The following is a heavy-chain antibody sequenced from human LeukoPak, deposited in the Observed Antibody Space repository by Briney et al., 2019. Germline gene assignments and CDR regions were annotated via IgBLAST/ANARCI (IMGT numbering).Heavy chain of an antibody. D-gene: IGHD5-12*01. V-gene: IGHV3-23*01. CDR3: ARGPSGYHNT. CDR2: ISGSGGST. CDR1: GFTFSSYA. Sequence: GGSLRLSCAASGFTFSSYAMSWVRQAPGKGLEWVSAISGSGGSTYYADSVRGRFTISRDNSKNTLYLQMNSLRAEDTAVYYCARGPSGYHNTGGQGTLVTVSS. J-gene: IGHJ4*02.